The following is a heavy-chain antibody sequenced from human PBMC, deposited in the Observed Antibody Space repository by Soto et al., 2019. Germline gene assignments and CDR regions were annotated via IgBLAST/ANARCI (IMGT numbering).Heavy chain of an antibody. D-gene: IGHD4-17*01. Sequence: QVQLVQSGAEVKKPGSSVKVSCKASGGTFRSYTISWVRQAPGQGLEWMGSIIPILGIANYVQKFQGRVTITADKSTSTAYMELSSLRSEDTAVYYCARAFGDYVHYGTLGYWGQGTLVTVSS. CDR3: ARAFGDYVHYGTLGY. CDR1: GGTFRSYT. V-gene: IGHV1-69*02. J-gene: IGHJ4*02. CDR2: IIPILGIA.